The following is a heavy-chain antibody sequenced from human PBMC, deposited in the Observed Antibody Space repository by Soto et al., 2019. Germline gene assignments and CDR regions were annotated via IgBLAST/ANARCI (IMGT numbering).Heavy chain of an antibody. V-gene: IGHV4-59*01. CDR2: TSDTGNN. CDR1: GAPISTYD. CDR3: ASDMHAGFAHYFDL. J-gene: IGHJ5*02. D-gene: IGHD1-26*01. Sequence: GSLALTCAASGAPISTYDVTWIRQFPGKGREWIAYTSDTGNNNYNPCLQRRVTISMDTSKKQLSLKLNSITATDTAVYYFASDMHAGFAHYFDLWGQGTLGTV.